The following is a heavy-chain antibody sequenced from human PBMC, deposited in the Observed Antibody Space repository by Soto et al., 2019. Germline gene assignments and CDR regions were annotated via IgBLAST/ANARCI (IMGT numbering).Heavy chain of an antibody. J-gene: IGHJ6*02. CDR1: GYTFTGYY. Sequence: QVKLVQSGAEVKKPGASVKVSCKASGYTFTGYYMHWVRQAPGQGLEWMGWINPNSGGTNYAQKFQGWVTMTRDTSISTAYMELSRRRSVDTAVYYCANTTPEYSSSALLNGMDVWGQGTTVTVSS. CDR2: INPNSGGT. CDR3: ANTTPEYSSSALLNGMDV. V-gene: IGHV1-2*04. D-gene: IGHD6-6*01.